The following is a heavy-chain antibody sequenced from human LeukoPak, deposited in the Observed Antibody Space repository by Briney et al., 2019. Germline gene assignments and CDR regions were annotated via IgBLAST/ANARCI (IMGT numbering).Heavy chain of an antibody. Sequence: GGSLRLSCAAYGFTFRSYWMHWVRQAPGKGMVWVSRINSDGGSTSYADSVKGRFTISRDNAKKTLYLQMNSLRAEDTAVYYCASPVYSSGYFWGQGTLVTVSS. CDR2: INSDGGST. D-gene: IGHD3-22*01. CDR1: GFTFRSYW. V-gene: IGHV3-74*01. J-gene: IGHJ4*02. CDR3: ASPVYSSGYF.